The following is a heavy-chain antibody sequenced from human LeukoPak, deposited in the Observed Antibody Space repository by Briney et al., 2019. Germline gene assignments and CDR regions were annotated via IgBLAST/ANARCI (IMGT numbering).Heavy chain of an antibody. V-gene: IGHV4-61*02. J-gene: IGHJ3*02. CDR1: GGSISSGSYY. CDR3: ARDLGWLMYDAFDI. D-gene: IGHD3-3*01. Sequence: SQTLSLTCTVSGGSISSGSYYWSWIRQPAGKGLEWIGRIYTSGSTNYNPSLKSRVTISVDTSKSQFSLKLSSVTAADTAVYYCARDLGWLMYDAFDIWGQGTMVTVSS. CDR2: IYTSGST.